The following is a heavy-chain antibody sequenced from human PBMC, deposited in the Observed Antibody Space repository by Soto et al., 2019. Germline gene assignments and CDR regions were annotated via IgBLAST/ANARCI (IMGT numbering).Heavy chain of an antibody. CDR1: GYTFTSYD. CDR3: ARNCSSTSCYAGSRYYYGMDV. V-gene: IGHV1-8*01. CDR2: MNPNSGNT. J-gene: IGHJ6*02. D-gene: IGHD2-2*01. Sequence: ASVKVSCKASGYTFTSYDINWVRQATGQGLEWMGWMNPNSGNTGYAQKFQGRVTMTRNTSISTAYMELSSLRSEDTAVYYCARNCSSTSCYAGSRYYYGMDVWGQGTTVTVSS.